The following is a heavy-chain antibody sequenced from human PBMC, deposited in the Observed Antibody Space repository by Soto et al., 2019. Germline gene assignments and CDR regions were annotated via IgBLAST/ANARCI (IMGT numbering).Heavy chain of an antibody. CDR1: GFTFSDYP. J-gene: IGHJ4*02. CDR2: IGGDGIGT. D-gene: IGHD3-10*01. Sequence: EVQLLESGGGLVQPGGSLRLSCAASGFTFSDYPMSWVRQAPGRGLEWVSAIGGDGIGTFYADSVKGRFTISRDNSKNTQFLQMNSLRAEDTAVYFCAKDRGRGIEHGDYFDFWGQGAVVTVSS. CDR3: AKDRGRGIEHGDYFDF. V-gene: IGHV3-23*01.